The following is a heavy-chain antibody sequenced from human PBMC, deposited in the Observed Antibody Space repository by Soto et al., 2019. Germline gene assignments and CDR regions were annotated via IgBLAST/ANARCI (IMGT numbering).Heavy chain of an antibody. V-gene: IGHV4-30-4*01. CDR2: VYDTRIT. CDR3: VRNLANGYSGNV. Sequence: QVQLQESGPGLVKPSQTLSLACSVSGAIVTSDENYWSWVRQGPGKGLEWIGYVYDTRITYYPPALRSRVTLSLNRPNNEVSLKLSSVTAADTAVYFCVRNLANGYSGNVGGHGTMVTVSS. CDR1: GAIVTSDENY. J-gene: IGHJ3*01. D-gene: IGHD2-8*01.